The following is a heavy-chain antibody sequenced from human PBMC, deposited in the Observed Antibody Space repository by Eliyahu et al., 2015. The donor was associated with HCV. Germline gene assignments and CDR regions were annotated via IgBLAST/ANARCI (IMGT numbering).Heavy chain of an antibody. CDR3: ARTQGAGLLRYFDWLLGDY. D-gene: IGHD3-9*01. CDR2: INHSGST. V-gene: IGHV4-34*01. J-gene: IGHJ4*02. Sequence: IGEINHSGSTNYNPSLKSRVTISVDTSKNQFSLKLSSVTAADTAVYYCARTQGAGLLRYFDWLLGDYWGQGTLVTVSS.